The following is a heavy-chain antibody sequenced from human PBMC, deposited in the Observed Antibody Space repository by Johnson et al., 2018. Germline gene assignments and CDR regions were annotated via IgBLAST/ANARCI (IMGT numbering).Heavy chain of an antibody. D-gene: IGHD4-17*01. CDR3: ATIKTPVITGAFDI. J-gene: IGHJ3*02. V-gene: IGHV4-34*01. Sequence: QVQLQQWGARLFKPSETLSLTCAVYGGSFSGFYWSWIRQPPGKGLEWIGEINHSGRTNYNPSLKSRATIPLDTSKNQFPRKLSSLTAPDTAVYYGATIKTPVITGAFDIWGQGTMVTVSS. CDR2: INHSGRT. CDR1: GGSFSGFY.